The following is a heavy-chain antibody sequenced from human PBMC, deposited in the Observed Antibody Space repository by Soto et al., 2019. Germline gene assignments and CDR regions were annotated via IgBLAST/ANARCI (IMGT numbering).Heavy chain of an antibody. CDR1: GGSISGYY. J-gene: IGHJ4*02. CDR2: IYSSGST. V-gene: IGHV4-59*12. Sequence: SETLSLTCTVSGGSISGYYWSWIRQPPGKGLEWIGYIYSSGSTNYNPSLKSRVTISVDRSKNQFSLKLSSVTAADTAVYYCARGSIVGALYFDYWGQGTLVTVSS. CDR3: ARGSIVGALYFDY. D-gene: IGHD1-26*01.